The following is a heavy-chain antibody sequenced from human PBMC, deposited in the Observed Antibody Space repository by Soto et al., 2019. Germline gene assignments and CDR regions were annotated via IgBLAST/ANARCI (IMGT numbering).Heavy chain of an antibody. Sequence: QVQLVQSGAEVKKPGASVKVSCTSSGYTFSSYEIYWVRQAPGQGPEWVGWTNPTSGSAAYAQKVEGSITVTRNTSTSTTYLELRSLRSEDTAVYCCARRVFWDGACDFWGQGTLVTVSS. CDR2: TNPTSGSA. CDR1: GYTFSSYE. CDR3: ARRVFWDGACDF. J-gene: IGHJ4*02. V-gene: IGHV1-8*01. D-gene: IGHD3-3*01.